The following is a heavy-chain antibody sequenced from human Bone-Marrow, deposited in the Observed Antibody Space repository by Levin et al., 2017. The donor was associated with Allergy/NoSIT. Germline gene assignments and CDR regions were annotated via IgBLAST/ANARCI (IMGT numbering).Heavy chain of an antibody. CDR1: GASISGSNW. Sequence: SQTLSLTCDVSGASISGSNWWSWVRQPPGKGLEWIGEIRHAGTTNYNPSLKSRVTISVDGSKNQFSLNLRSVTAADTAIYYCARVWSEILDNYYYYTMDVWGQGTTVTVS. V-gene: IGHV4-4*02. CDR2: IRHAGTT. J-gene: IGHJ6*02. D-gene: IGHD2-21*01. CDR3: ARVWSEILDNYYYYTMDV.